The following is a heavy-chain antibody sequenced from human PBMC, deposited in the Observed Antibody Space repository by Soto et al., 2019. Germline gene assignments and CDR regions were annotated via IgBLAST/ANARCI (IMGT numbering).Heavy chain of an antibody. V-gene: IGHV4-59*12. Sequence: SATLSLTCSVSGYSMSSFDWIWLRPSPGKGLEWIGYVHYVGTTKYNPSHKSRVTISVDTSKKQFSLNLRSVTAADTAVYYCTRLNYYDTSGYPYFFDYWGQGAPVTV. D-gene: IGHD3-22*01. CDR3: TRLNYYDTSGYPYFFDY. CDR2: VHYVGTT. CDR1: GYSMSSFD. J-gene: IGHJ4*02.